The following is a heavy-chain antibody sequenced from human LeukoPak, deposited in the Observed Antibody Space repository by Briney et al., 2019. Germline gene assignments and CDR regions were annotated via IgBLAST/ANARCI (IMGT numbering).Heavy chain of an antibody. D-gene: IGHD5-18*01. J-gene: IGHJ3*02. CDR1: GYTFTSYD. CDR2: MNPNSGNT. V-gene: IGHV1-8*01. CDR3: ASRSRGYSYGILDAFDI. Sequence: ASVKVSCKASGYTFTSYDINWVRQATGQGLEWMGWMNPNSGNTGYAQKFRGRVTMTRNTSISTAYMELSSLRSDDTAVYYCASRSRGYSYGILDAFDIWGQGTMVTVSS.